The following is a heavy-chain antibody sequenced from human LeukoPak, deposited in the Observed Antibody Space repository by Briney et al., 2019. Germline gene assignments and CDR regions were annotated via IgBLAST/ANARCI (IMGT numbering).Heavy chain of an antibody. CDR1: GFTVSSNY. CDR3: VRDRYSPYDFDY. CDR2: IRQDGSEK. Sequence: SGGSLRLSCAASGFTVSSNYMSWVRQAPGEGMEWVANIRQDGSEKYYVDSVKGRFTISRDNAKNSLYLQMNSLRAEDTALYYCVRDRYSPYDFDYWGQGTLVTVSS. V-gene: IGHV3-7*01. D-gene: IGHD6-13*01. J-gene: IGHJ4*02.